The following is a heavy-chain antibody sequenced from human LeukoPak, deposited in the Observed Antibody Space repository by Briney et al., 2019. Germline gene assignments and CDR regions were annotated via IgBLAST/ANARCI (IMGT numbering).Heavy chain of an antibody. V-gene: IGHV3-7*01. CDR3: ATYSRNNDREFHY. CDR2: IRQDGGEQ. J-gene: IGHJ1*01. D-gene: IGHD6-13*01. CDR1: GFTFSNDW. Sequence: GGSLRLSCEASGFTFSNDWMGWVRQAPGKGLEWVANIRQDGGEQYYMDSVKGRFTISRDNGKNSAYLQMNSLRVEDTAVYYCATYSRNNDREFHYWGQGTLVSVSS.